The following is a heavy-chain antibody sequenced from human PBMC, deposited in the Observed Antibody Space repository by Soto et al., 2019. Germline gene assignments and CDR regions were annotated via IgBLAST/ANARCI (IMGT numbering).Heavy chain of an antibody. D-gene: IGHD6-19*01. Sequence: ASVTDSCMSSRYTFIDYGVSWVREAPGQGLEWIGWINTFNGNTKYEQKYQGRVTLSIDTSTRTVFLELTSLKFDDAAVYYCARPVSGWYYFDYWGQGTLVTVSS. J-gene: IGHJ4*02. CDR3: ARPVSGWYYFDY. CDR1: RYTFIDYG. V-gene: IGHV1-18*01. CDR2: INTFNGNT.